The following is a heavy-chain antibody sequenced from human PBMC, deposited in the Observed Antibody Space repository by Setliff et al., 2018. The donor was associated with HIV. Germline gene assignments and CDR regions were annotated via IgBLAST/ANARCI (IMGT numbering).Heavy chain of an antibody. CDR1: GGTFSSYA. Sequence: SVKVSCKASGGTFSSYAISWVRQAPGQGLEWMGGIIPIFGTANYAQKFQGRVTITADESTSTAYMELSSLRSEDTAVYYCARVLHCGGDCYTDAFDIWGQGTMVTV. D-gene: IGHD2-21*01. CDR2: IIPIFGTA. V-gene: IGHV1-69*13. CDR3: ARVLHCGGDCYTDAFDI. J-gene: IGHJ3*02.